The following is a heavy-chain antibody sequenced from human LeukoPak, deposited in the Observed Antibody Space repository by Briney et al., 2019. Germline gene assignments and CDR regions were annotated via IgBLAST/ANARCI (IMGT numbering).Heavy chain of an antibody. D-gene: IGHD6-13*01. CDR3: ARQAAAGSEPKFDY. J-gene: IGHJ4*02. CDR1: GDSFNSYF. CDR2: IYTTGST. V-gene: IGHV4-4*07. Sequence: SETLSLTCTVSGDSFNSYFWSWIRQPAGKGLEWIGRIYTTGSTNYNPSLTSRVAMSVDTSKNHSSLKLSSVTAADTAVYYCARQAAAGSEPKFDYWGQGTLVTVSS.